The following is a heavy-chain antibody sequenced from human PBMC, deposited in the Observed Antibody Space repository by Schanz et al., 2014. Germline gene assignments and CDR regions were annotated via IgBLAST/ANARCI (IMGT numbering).Heavy chain of an antibody. CDR1: GFTFSDYY. CDR2: ISGSGGST. J-gene: IGHJ6*02. Sequence: QEQLVESGGGVVQPGRSLRLSCAASGFTFSDYYMSWIRQAPGKGLEWVSGISGSGGSTYYADSVKGRFTISRDNAKNSLYLQMNSLRAEDTSVYFCARVRRRIATPSTPSFRNYYYYAMDVWGQGTTVTVSS. V-gene: IGHV3-11*04. D-gene: IGHD6-13*01. CDR3: ARVRRRIATPSTPSFRNYYYYAMDV.